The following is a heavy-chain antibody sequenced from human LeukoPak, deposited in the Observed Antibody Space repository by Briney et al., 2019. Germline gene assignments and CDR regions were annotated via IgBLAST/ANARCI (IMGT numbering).Heavy chain of an antibody. D-gene: IGHD6-13*01. CDR2: IYYSGST. V-gene: IGHV4-34*01. CDR1: GGSFSNYY. Sequence: PSETLSLTCAVYGGSFSNYYWSWIRQPPGKGLEWIGSIYYSGSTYYNPSLKSRVTISVDTSKNQFSLKLSSVTAADTAVYYCARVRYSSSWFWFDPWGQGTLVTVFS. J-gene: IGHJ5*02. CDR3: ARVRYSSSWFWFDP.